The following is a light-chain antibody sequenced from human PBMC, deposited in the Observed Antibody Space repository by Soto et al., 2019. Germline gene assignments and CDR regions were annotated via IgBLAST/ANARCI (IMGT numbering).Light chain of an antibody. V-gene: IGKV1-17*01. J-gene: IGKJ1*01. CDR2: AAS. Sequence: DIQMTQSPSSLSASVGDRVTITCRASQRISTYLNWYQQKPGKAPKLLIYAASSLQSGVPSRFSGSGSGTDFILTLSSLQPEDFATYYCLQHNSYPVTFGQGTKVDIK. CDR1: QRISTY. CDR3: LQHNSYPVT.